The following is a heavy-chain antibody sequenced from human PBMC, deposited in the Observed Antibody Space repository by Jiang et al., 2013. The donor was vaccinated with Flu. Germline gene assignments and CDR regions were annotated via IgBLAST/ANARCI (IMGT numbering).Heavy chain of an antibody. CDR3: AREKRQWLVPRYYYGMDV. Sequence: YAMHWVRQAPGKGLEWVAVISYDGSNKYYADSVKGRFTISRDNSKNTLYLQMNSLRAEDTAVYYCAREKRQWLVPRYYYGMDVWGQGTTVTVSS. J-gene: IGHJ6*02. CDR1: YA. V-gene: IGHV3-30-3*01. CDR2: ISYDGSNK. D-gene: IGHD6-19*01.